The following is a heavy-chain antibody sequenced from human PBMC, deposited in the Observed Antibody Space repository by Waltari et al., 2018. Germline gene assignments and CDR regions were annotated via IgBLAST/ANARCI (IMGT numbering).Heavy chain of an antibody. J-gene: IGHJ4*02. CDR3: ARHSSGYYYYLDY. CDR1: GYSISSGYY. D-gene: IGHD3-22*01. V-gene: IGHV4-38-2*01. CDR2: IYHSGST. Sequence: QVQLQESGPGLVRPSETLSLTCAVSGYSISSGYYWGWIRQSPGKGLGWFGFIYHSGSTYFNPSLKSRVTISVDTSKNQFFLKLNSVTAADTAVYHCARHSSGYYYYLDYWGQGTLVTVSS.